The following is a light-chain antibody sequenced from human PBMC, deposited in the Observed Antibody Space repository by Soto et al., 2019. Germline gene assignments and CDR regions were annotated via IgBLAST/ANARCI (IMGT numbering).Light chain of an antibody. J-gene: IGKJ4*01. V-gene: IGKV1-5*01. CDR3: QQYNTYSS. CDR2: DAS. CDR1: QTMTRW. Sequence: DIQMTQSPSTLSASVGDRVTITCRASQTMTRWMAWYQQKPGKAPKLLIYDASTLESGVPSRFSGSRSGTEFTLTISSLQPDDFATYYCQQYNTYSSFGGGTKVDIK.